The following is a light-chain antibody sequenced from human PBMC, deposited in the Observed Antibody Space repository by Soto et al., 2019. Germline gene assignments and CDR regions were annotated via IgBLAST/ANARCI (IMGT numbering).Light chain of an antibody. CDR3: CSYAGSSTFVI. CDR2: EDN. Sequence: QSALTQPASVSGSPGQSITISCTGTSSDVGSYNLVSWYQQHPGKAPKLMILEDNKRPSGVSNRFSGSKSGNTASLTISGLQAEDEADYYCCSYAGSSTFVIFGGGTKVTV. J-gene: IGLJ2*01. CDR1: SSDVGSYNL. V-gene: IGLV2-23*02.